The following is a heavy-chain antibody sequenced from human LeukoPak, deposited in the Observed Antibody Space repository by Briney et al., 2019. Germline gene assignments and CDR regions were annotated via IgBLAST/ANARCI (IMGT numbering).Heavy chain of an antibody. D-gene: IGHD3-16*01. Sequence: GGPLRLSCAASGFTVSSNYMSWVRQAPGKGLEWVSIIYSGGSTYYADSVKGRFTISRHNSKNTLYLQMNSLRAEDTAVYYCAREVGGSAFDIWGQGTMVTVSS. CDR1: GFTVSSNY. CDR2: IYSGGST. V-gene: IGHV3-53*04. CDR3: AREVGGSAFDI. J-gene: IGHJ3*02.